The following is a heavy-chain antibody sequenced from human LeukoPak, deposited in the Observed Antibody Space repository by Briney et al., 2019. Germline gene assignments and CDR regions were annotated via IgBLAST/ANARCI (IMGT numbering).Heavy chain of an antibody. D-gene: IGHD3-22*01. Sequence: PGGSLRLSCAASGFTFDDYAMHWVRQAPRKGLEWVSSISWNSGFIVYADSVKGRFTISRDNAKNTLNLQMNSLRAEDTAVYYCTRDLGQYYDTSDNWFDPWGQGTLVTVSS. J-gene: IGHJ5*02. CDR3: TRDLGQYYDTSDNWFDP. V-gene: IGHV3-9*01. CDR1: GFTFDDYA. CDR2: ISWNSGFI.